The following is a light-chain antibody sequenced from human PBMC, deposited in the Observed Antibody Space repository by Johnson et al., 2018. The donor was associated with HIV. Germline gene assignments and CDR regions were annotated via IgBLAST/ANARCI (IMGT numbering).Light chain of an antibody. CDR3: GTWDSSLSAGRYV. CDR2: YNN. CDR1: SSNIGNNY. V-gene: IGLV1-51*01. Sequence: QSVLTQPPSVSAAPGQKVTISCSGSSSNIGNNYVSWYQQLPGTAPKLLIYYNNKRPSGIPDRFSGSKSGTSATLGITGLQTGDEADYYCGTWDSSLSAGRYVFGTGTKVTCL. J-gene: IGLJ1*01.